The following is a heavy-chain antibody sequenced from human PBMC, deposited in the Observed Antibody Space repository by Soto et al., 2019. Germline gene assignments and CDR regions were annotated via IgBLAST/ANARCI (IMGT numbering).Heavy chain of an antibody. Sequence: EVQLLESGGGLVQPGGSLRLSCAASGFTFSGYAMSWVRQAPGKGLEWVSAISGSGGSTYYADSGKGRFTISRDNSKNTLYLQMNSLRAEDTAVYYCAKDTYSSSWPILFDYWGQGILVTVSS. CDR2: ISGSGGST. CDR1: GFTFSGYA. J-gene: IGHJ4*02. D-gene: IGHD6-13*01. V-gene: IGHV3-23*01. CDR3: AKDTYSSSWPILFDY.